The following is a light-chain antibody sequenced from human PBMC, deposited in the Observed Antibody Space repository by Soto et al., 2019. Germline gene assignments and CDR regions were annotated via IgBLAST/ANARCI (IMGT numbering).Light chain of an antibody. CDR3: QQYDRSPYT. CDR2: GAS. Sequence: DIVLTQSPGTLSLSPGEGATLSCRASQSVSSTYLAWYQHKPGQAPRLLIYGASSRATGIPDRFSGSGAGTDFALTISRLEPEDFAVYYCQQYDRSPYTFGQGTKVDIK. J-gene: IGKJ2*01. CDR1: QSVSSTY. V-gene: IGKV3-20*01.